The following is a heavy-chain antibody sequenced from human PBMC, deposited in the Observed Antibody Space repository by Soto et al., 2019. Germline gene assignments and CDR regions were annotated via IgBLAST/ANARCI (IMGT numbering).Heavy chain of an antibody. CDR1: GFTFSNFW. Sequence: GGSLRLSCAASGFTFSNFWMGWVRQAPGKGLEWVANIKQDGSDKDYVDSVKGRFTISRDNAKNSLYLQMNSLRAEDTAVYYCARYSGSFSLDYWGQGTLVTVSS. CDR2: IKQDGSDK. CDR3: ARYSGSFSLDY. J-gene: IGHJ4*02. V-gene: IGHV3-7*01. D-gene: IGHD3-10*01.